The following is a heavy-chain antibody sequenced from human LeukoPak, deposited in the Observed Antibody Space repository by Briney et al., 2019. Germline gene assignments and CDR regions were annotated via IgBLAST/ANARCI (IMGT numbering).Heavy chain of an antibody. Sequence: SVKVSCKASGGTFSSYAISWVRQAPGQGLEWMGRIIPILGIANYAQKFQGRVTITADKSTSTAYMELSSLRSEDTAVYYCARDPSSGLVGYWGQGTLVTVSS. V-gene: IGHV1-69*04. J-gene: IGHJ4*02. CDR3: ARDPSSGLVGY. D-gene: IGHD6-19*01. CDR2: IIPILGIA. CDR1: GGTFSSYA.